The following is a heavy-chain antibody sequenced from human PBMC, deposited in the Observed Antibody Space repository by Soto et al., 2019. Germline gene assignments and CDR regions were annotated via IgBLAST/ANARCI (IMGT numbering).Heavy chain of an antibody. CDR2: INGDGSST. V-gene: IGHV3-74*03. CDR3: GRDRNGPIG. Sequence: EIQLVESGGGLVQPGGSLRLSCVVSGITFSNYWMHWARQVPGKGLVWVSHINGDGSSTKVADSVKGRFTISRDNAKNTLFLQMSDLGVDDTAMYFCGRDRNGPIGWGQGTLVTVSS. D-gene: IGHD3-10*01. CDR1: GITFSNYW. J-gene: IGHJ4*02.